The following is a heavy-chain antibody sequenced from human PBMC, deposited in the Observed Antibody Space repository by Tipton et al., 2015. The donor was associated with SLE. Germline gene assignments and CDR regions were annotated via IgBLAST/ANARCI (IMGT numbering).Heavy chain of an antibody. CDR3: AREVMGYDSSGPDY. V-gene: IGHV3-53*01. D-gene: IGHD3-22*01. CDR1: GFTVSSNY. CDR2: IYSGGST. Sequence: SLRLSCAASGFTVSSNYMSWVRQAPGKGLEWVSVIYSGGSTYYADSVKGRFTISRDNSKNTLYLQMNSLRAEDTAVYYCAREVMGYDSSGPDYWGQGTLVTVSS. J-gene: IGHJ4*02.